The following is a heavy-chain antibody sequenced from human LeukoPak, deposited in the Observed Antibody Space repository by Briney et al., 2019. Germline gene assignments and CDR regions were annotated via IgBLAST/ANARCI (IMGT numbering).Heavy chain of an antibody. D-gene: IGHD3-10*01. V-gene: IGHV1-3*01. J-gene: IGHJ4*02. CDR1: GYTFTSYV. Sequence: GASVNVSCKASGYTFTSYVMHWVRQAPGKGLEGMGCINAGNSNTKYSQKFQGRVTITRETSARTAYMELSRLRAEDTAVYYCARDWGSMVRGVINPPFFDYWGQGSLVTVSS. CDR2: INAGNSNT. CDR3: ARDWGSMVRGVINPPFFDY.